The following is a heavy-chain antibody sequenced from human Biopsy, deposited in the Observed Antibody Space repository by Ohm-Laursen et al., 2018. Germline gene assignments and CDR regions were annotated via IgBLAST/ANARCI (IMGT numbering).Heavy chain of an antibody. D-gene: IGHD3-10*01. CDR3: ARFEGDPTPSYYFDY. CDR2: IYGGGFGT. CDR1: GFTLSQYS. Sequence: GSLRLSCTASGFTLSQYSVNWVRQAPGKGLEWVAGIYGGGFGTYYADSVKGRFSISRDNSENTLYLHINSLRAEDTAVYFCARFEGDPTPSYYFDYWGQGTLVTVSS. J-gene: IGHJ4*02. V-gene: IGHV3-23*01.